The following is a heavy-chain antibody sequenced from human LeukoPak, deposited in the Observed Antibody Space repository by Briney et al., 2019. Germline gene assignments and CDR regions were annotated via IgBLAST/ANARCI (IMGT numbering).Heavy chain of an antibody. CDR2: IYTSGST. V-gene: IGHV4-4*07. CDR1: Y. Sequence: YWXWXRQPAGXXXXWIGRIYTSGSTNYNPSLTSRVTMSVDTSKNQFSLKLSSVTAADTAVYYCAXDXXXXXXXXYXXYWGQGTPVTVSS. J-gene: IGHJ4*02. CDR3: AXDXXXXXXXXYXXY.